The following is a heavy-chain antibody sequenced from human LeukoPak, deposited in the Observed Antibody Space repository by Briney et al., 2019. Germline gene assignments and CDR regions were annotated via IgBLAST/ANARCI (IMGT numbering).Heavy chain of an antibody. D-gene: IGHD3-10*01. CDR3: AREFKEYGSGRYADAFDI. V-gene: IGHV3-30-3*01. Sequence: PGGSLRLSCAASGFTFSSYAMHWVRQAPGKGLEWVAVISYDGSNKYYADSVKGRFTISRDNSKNTLYLQMNSLRAEDTAVYYCAREFKEYGSGRYADAFDIWGQGTMVTVSS. J-gene: IGHJ3*02. CDR2: ISYDGSNK. CDR1: GFTFSSYA.